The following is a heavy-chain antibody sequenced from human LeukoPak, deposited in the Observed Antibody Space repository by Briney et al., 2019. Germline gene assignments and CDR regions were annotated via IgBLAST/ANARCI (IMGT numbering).Heavy chain of an antibody. CDR3: ARDLVVRGRWSWFDP. Sequence: GGSLRLSCAASGFTLSSYEMNWFRQAPGKGLEWVSYISSSGSTIYYADSVKGRFTISRDNAKNSLYLQMNSLRVEDMAVYYCARDLVVRGRWSWFDPRGQGTLVTVSS. J-gene: IGHJ5*02. CDR2: ISSSGSTI. D-gene: IGHD3-10*01. CDR1: GFTLSSYE. V-gene: IGHV3-48*03.